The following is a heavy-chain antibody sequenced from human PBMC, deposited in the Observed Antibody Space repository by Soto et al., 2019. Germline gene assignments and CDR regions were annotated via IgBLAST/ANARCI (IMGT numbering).Heavy chain of an antibody. Sequence: PSQTLSLTCAISGDSFSINTDTWNWIRQSPSRGLEWLGRTYYRSKWYYDYAESVKSRIIISVDTSKNQFSLQLNSVTPEDAAVYYCSSDHRYSLAYWGQGTQVTGSS. D-gene: IGHD5-12*01. CDR3: SSDHRYSLAY. CDR1: GDSFSINTDT. J-gene: IGHJ4*02. CDR2: TYYRSKWYY. V-gene: IGHV6-1*01.